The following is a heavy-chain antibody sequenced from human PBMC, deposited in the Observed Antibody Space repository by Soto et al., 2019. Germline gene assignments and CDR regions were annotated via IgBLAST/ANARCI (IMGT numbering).Heavy chain of an antibody. CDR1: GGSISSGDYY. J-gene: IGHJ4*02. D-gene: IGHD5-18*01. CDR2: IYYSGSA. CDR3: AREPGDTAMAPFDY. Sequence: PSETLSLTCTVSGGSISSGDYYWSWIRQPPGKGLEWIGYIYYSGSAYYNPSLKSRVTLSVDTSKNQFSLKLSSVTAADTAVYYCAREPGDTAMAPFDYWGQGTLVTVS. V-gene: IGHV4-30-4*01.